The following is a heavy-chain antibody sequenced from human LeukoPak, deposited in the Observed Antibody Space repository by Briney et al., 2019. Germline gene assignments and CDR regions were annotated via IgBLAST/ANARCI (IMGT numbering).Heavy chain of an antibody. CDR2: ISSSSSYI. D-gene: IGHD3-3*01. J-gene: IGHJ6*03. V-gene: IGHV3-21*01. Sequence: GGSLRLSCAASGFTFSRYSMNWVRQAPGKGLEWVSSISSSSSYIYYADSVKGRFTISRDNAKNSLYLQMNSLRAEDTAVYYCARSYYDFWSGYYEPIAYYMDVWGKGTTVTVSS. CDR1: GFTFSRYS. CDR3: ARSYYDFWSGYYEPIAYYMDV.